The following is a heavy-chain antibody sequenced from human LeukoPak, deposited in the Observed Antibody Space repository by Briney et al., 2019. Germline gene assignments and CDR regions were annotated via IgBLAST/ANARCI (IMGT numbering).Heavy chain of an antibody. CDR2: ISYDGRNE. Sequence: QTGGSLRLSCVASGFTFSDYGMLWVRQPPGKGLEWVAVISYDGRNEHYADSVKGRFTISRDNSKNSLYLQMNSLRAEDTALYYCVKDIRPRRYSYSPGYYFDFWGQGTLVTVSS. CDR1: GFTFSDYG. V-gene: IGHV3-30*18. D-gene: IGHD5-18*01. CDR3: VKDIRPRRYSYSPGYYFDF. J-gene: IGHJ4*02.